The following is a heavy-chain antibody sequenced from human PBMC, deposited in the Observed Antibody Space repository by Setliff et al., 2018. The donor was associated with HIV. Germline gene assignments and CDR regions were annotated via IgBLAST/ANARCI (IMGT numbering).Heavy chain of an antibody. CDR1: GASMSSGDYY. CDR3: AREVNIPVRGITDDAFDI. J-gene: IGHJ3*02. D-gene: IGHD3-10*01. V-gene: IGHV4-30-4*08. Sequence: SSETLSLTCTVSGASMSSGDYYWSWIRQPPGKCLEWIGYIYYSGNSYYNPSLKSRVTLSVDTSKNQFSLKVNSVTAADTAVYYCAREVNIPVRGITDDAFDIWGQGTMVTVSS. CDR2: IYYSGNS.